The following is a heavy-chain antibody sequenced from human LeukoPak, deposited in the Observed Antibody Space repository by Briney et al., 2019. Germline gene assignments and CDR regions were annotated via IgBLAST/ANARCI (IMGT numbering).Heavy chain of an antibody. V-gene: IGHV4-61*01. CDR1: GGSVSSGSYY. J-gene: IGHJ4*02. CDR3: ARFGYSGYELYFDY. Sequence: SETLSLTCTVSGGSVSSGSYYWSWIRHPPGKGLEWIGYIYYSGSTNYNPSLKSRVTISVDTSKNQFSLKLSSVTAADTAVYYCARFGYSGYELYFDYWGQGTLVTVSS. CDR2: IYYSGST. D-gene: IGHD5-12*01.